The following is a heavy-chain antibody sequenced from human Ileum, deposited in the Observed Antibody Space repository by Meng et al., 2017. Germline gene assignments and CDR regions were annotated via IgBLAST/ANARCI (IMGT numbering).Heavy chain of an antibody. Sequence: QGQLVTSGVGVKKPGASGKFSCDASGYTLSSDGFAWVRQAPEQGLEWMGWINVYNGITNYAQKFQGRVTMTTDTSTRTGYMELTSLTSDDTAIYYCATRGNPYLNCWGQGTLVTVSS. J-gene: IGHJ4*02. CDR1: GYTLSSDG. CDR2: INVYNGIT. V-gene: IGHV1-18*01. CDR3: ATRGNPYLNC.